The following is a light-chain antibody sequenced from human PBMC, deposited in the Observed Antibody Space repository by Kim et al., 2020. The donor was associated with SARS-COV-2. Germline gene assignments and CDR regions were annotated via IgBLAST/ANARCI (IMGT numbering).Light chain of an antibody. Sequence: GQTVRISCQGVSLISDYASLYQKKPGQAPVLVIYGKNNRPSGIPDRFSGSSSGNTATLTITGAQAEDEADYYCNSRDSSGNHLRVFGGGTQLTVL. CDR2: GKN. CDR3: NSRDSSGNHLRV. CDR1: SLISDY. J-gene: IGLJ3*02. V-gene: IGLV3-19*01.